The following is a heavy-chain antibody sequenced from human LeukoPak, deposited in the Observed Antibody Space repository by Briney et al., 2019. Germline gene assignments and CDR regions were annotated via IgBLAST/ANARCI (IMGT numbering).Heavy chain of an antibody. Sequence: GGSLRLSCAASGFTFSSNWMSWVRQAPGKGLEWVGNIKEDGSVKYYVDSVKGRFTISRDNAKNSLYLQMNSLRAEDTAVYYCASQSFGRFDPWGQGTRVTVSS. D-gene: IGHD3-16*01. CDR2: IKEDGSVK. J-gene: IGHJ5*02. V-gene: IGHV3-7*02. CDR3: ASQSFGRFDP. CDR1: GFTFSSNW.